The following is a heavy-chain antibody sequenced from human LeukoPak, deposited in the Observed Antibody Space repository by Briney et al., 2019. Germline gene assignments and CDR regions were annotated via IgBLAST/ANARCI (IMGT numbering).Heavy chain of an antibody. V-gene: IGHV5-51*01. CDR1: GYSFTSSW. D-gene: IGHD1-26*01. Sequence: GESLKISCKGSGYSFTSSWIAWVRQMPGKGLEWMGIIYPGDSDTRYSPSFQGQVTISADKSISTAYLQWSSLKASDTAMYYCASSVGATNYYFDYWGQGTLVTVSS. J-gene: IGHJ4*02. CDR2: IYPGDSDT. CDR3: ASSVGATNYYFDY.